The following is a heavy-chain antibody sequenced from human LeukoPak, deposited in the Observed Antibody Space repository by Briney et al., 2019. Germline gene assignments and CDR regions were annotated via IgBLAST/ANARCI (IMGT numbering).Heavy chain of an antibody. D-gene: IGHD3-3*01. CDR1: GYTFTGYY. V-gene: IGHV1-2*02. CDR2: INPNSGGT. CDR3: ARGDPPRFGVVTYVHDY. Sequence: ASVKVPCKASGYTFTGYYMHWVRQAPGQGLEWMGWINPNSGGTNYAQKFQGRVTMTRDTSISTAYMELSRLRSDDTAVYYCARGDPPRFGVVTYVHDYWGQGTLVTVSS. J-gene: IGHJ4*02.